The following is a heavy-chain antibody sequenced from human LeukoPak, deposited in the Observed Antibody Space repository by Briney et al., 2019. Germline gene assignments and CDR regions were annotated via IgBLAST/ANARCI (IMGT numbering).Heavy chain of an antibody. J-gene: IGHJ4*02. V-gene: IGHV3-74*01. D-gene: IGHD3-10*01. CDR2: INGDGSTT. CDR1: GFTFSSYL. Sequence: GGSLRLSCAASGFTFSSYLMHWVRQAPGKGLVWVSRINGDGSTTTYADSVKGRFTISRDNAKNTVYLQMNSLRAEDTAVYYCTRGGVDYWGQGTLVTVSS. CDR3: TRGGVDY.